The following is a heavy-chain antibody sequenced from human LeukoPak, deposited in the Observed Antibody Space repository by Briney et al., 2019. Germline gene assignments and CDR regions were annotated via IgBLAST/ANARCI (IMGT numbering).Heavy chain of an antibody. CDR2: INPSGGST. D-gene: IGHD5-18*01. Sequence: ASVKVSCKASGYTFTNYYMHWVRQAPGQGLEWMGIINPSGGSTSCAQKLQGRVTMTRDTSTSTVYMELSSRRSEDTAVYYCGRFSYGGGGYFDYWGQGTLVTVSS. V-gene: IGHV1-46*04. CDR1: GYTFTNYY. CDR3: GRFSYGGGGYFDY. J-gene: IGHJ4*02.